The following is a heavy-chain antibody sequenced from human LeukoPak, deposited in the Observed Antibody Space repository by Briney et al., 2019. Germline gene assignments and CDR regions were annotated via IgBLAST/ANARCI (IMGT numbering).Heavy chain of an antibody. J-gene: IGHJ4*02. V-gene: IGHV6-1*01. CDR2: TYHRSKWYN. CDR3: ARGVNYSFDY. D-gene: IGHD5-24*01. CDR1: GDRVSSNSAA. Sequence: QTLSLTCAISGDRVSSNSAAWHWIRQSPSRGLEWLGSTYHRSKWYNDYAYCVTSRVSVNPDASRNQFSLHLNSVTPDDTAVYYCARGVNYSFDYWGQGTLVTVSS.